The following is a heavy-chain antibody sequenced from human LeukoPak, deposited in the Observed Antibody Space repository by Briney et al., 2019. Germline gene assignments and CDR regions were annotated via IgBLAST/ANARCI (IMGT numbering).Heavy chain of an antibody. CDR2: IYYSGGT. V-gene: IGHV4-59*08. CDR3: ATMYGSGSYGMDV. D-gene: IGHD3-10*01. J-gene: IGHJ6*02. Sequence: SETLSLTCTVSGGSISSYYWSWIRQPPGKGLEWIGYIYYSGGTNYNPSLKSRVTISVDTSKNQFSLKLSSVTAADTAVYYCATMYGSGSYGMDVWGQGTTVTVSS. CDR1: GGSISSYY.